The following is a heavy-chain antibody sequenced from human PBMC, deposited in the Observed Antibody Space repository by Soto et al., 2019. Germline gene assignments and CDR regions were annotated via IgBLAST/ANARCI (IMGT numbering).Heavy chain of an antibody. D-gene: IGHD1-26*01. Sequence: SLRLSCAASGFTFSGSAMHWVRQASGKGLEWVGRIRSKANSYATAYAASVKGRFTISRDDSKNTAYLQMNSLKTEDTAVYYCTIRLQVGATLGYWGQGTLVTVSS. J-gene: IGHJ4*02. CDR3: TIRLQVGATLGY. CDR2: IRSKANSYAT. V-gene: IGHV3-73*01. CDR1: GFTFSGSA.